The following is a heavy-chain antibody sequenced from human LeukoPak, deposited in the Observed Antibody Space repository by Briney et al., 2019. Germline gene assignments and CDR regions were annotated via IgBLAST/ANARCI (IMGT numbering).Heavy chain of an antibody. CDR3: ARDFSVAGYNWFDP. CDR1: GFTVSSNY. Sequence: GGSLRLSCVASGFTVSSNYMTWVRQAPGKGLEWVANIRQDGGAKNYMASVKGRFTISRDNAKNSLYLQLNSLRAEDTAVYYCARDFSVAGYNWFDPWGQGTLVTVSS. V-gene: IGHV3-7*01. J-gene: IGHJ5*02. CDR2: IRQDGGAK. D-gene: IGHD6-19*01.